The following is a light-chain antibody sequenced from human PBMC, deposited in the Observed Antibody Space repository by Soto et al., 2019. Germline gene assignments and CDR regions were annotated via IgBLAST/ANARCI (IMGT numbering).Light chain of an antibody. V-gene: IGKV3-20*01. Sequence: EIVLTQSPGTLSLSPGERATLSCRASQSVSSSYLAWYQQKPGQAPGLLIHGASSRATGIPDRFSGSGSGTDFTLTISRLEPEDFAVYYCQQYGSTETFGQGTKVDIK. CDR1: QSVSSSY. CDR3: QQYGSTET. CDR2: GAS. J-gene: IGKJ1*01.